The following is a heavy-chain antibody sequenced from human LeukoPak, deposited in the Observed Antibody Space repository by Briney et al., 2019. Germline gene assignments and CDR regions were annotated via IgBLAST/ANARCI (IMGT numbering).Heavy chain of an antibody. Sequence: PGGSLRLSCAASGFTFSSYSMNWVRQAPGKGLEWVSYISSSSSTIYYADSVKGRFTISRDNAKNSLYLQMNSLRAEDTAVYYCARDCPNWNYARCLPRYDYWGQGTLVTVSS. CDR1: GFTFSSYS. D-gene: IGHD1-7*01. J-gene: IGHJ4*02. V-gene: IGHV3-48*04. CDR2: ISSSSSTI. CDR3: ARDCPNWNYARCLPRYDY.